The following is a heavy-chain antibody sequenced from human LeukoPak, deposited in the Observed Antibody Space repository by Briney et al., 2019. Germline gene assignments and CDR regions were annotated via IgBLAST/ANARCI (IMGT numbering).Heavy chain of an antibody. J-gene: IGHJ4*02. CDR1: GGSISSYY. CDR3: TRGGISGSYN. CDR2: IYYSGST. D-gene: IGHD1-26*01. V-gene: IGHV4-59*01. Sequence: SETLSLTCTVSGGSISSYYWSWVRQPPGKGLEWIGYIYYSGSTNYNPSLKSRVTISVDTSKNQFSLRLNSVTAADTAVYYCTRGGISGSYNWGQGTLVTVSS.